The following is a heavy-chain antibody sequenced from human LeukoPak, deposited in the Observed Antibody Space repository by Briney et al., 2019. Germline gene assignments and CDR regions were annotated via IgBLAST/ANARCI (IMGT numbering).Heavy chain of an antibody. CDR2: IYYSGST. CDR1: GGSISSSSYY. D-gene: IGHD3-22*01. J-gene: IGHJ6*02. CDR3: ARGSGYYDSSGSGYGMDV. Sequence: PSETLSLTCTVSGGSISSSSYYWGWIRQPPGKGLEWLGSIYYSGSTYYNPSLKSRVTISVDTSKNQFSLKLSSVTAADTAVYYCARGSGYYDSSGSGYGMDVWGQGTTVTVSS. V-gene: IGHV4-39*07.